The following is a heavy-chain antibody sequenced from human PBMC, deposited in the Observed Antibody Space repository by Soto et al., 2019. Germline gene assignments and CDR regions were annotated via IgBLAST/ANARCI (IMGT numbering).Heavy chain of an antibody. J-gene: IGHJ4*02. D-gene: IGHD3-16*01. Sequence: QVQLVQSGAEVKKPGASVKVSCKASGYAFTSYGITWVRQAPGQGLEWMGWISPNNGYRNYAQNFQGRVTMTTDTSTSTAYMELGSLTSDDTAGYYWARGGRYYPDYWGQGALVTVSS. CDR3: ARGGRYYPDY. CDR1: GYAFTSYG. V-gene: IGHV1-18*04. CDR2: ISPNNGYR.